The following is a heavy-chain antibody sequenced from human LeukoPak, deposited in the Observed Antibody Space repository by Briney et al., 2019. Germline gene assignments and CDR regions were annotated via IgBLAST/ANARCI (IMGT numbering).Heavy chain of an antibody. Sequence: SSGTLSLTCSVSGGSISNFYWSWIRQSPGKGLEWIGYVFYSGTTNSNPSLKSRVTISVDTSKNQFFLQLRSVTAADTAVYYCAREDPQTRVPEGMDVWGQGTTVIVSS. CDR1: GGSISNFY. J-gene: IGHJ6*02. CDR3: AREDPQTRVPEGMDV. D-gene: IGHD4/OR15-4a*01. V-gene: IGHV4-59*01. CDR2: VFYSGTT.